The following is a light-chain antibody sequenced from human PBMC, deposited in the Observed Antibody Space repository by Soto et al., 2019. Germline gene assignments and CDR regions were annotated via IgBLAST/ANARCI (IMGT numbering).Light chain of an antibody. V-gene: IGKV3-15*01. Sequence: EIVLTQSPGTLSLSPGERATLSCWASQSVSNRYLAWYQQKPGQAPRLLIYGASTRATVIPAGFSGSGSGTEFTLTISSLQSEDFAVYYCQQYHSWPPTFGQGTKVDIK. J-gene: IGKJ1*01. CDR3: QQYHSWPPT. CDR1: QSVSNRY. CDR2: GAS.